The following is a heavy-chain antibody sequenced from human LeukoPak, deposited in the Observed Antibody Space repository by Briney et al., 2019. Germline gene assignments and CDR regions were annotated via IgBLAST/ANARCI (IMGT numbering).Heavy chain of an antibody. Sequence: PGGSLRLSCAASGFTFSSYAMHWVRQAPGKGLEWVAVISYDGSNKYYADSVKGRFTISRDNSKNTLYLQMNSLRAEGTAVYYCARDHGDYWGQGTLVTVSS. CDR1: GFTFSSYA. J-gene: IGHJ4*02. CDR2: ISYDGSNK. V-gene: IGHV3-30-3*01. CDR3: ARDHGDY.